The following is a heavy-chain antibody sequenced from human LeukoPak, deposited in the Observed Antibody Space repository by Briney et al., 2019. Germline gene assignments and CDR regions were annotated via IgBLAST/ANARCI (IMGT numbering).Heavy chain of an antibody. CDR1: GGSFSGYY. J-gene: IGHJ4*02. CDR3: ARRPGAGISSY. D-gene: IGHD1-1*01. Sequence: SETLSLTCAVYGGSFSGYYWSWIRQPPGRGLEWIGEINHGGSTNYNPSLKSRVTISVDTSKNQFSLKLSSVTAADTAVYYCARRPGAGISSYWGQGTLVTVSS. CDR2: INHGGST. V-gene: IGHV4-34*01.